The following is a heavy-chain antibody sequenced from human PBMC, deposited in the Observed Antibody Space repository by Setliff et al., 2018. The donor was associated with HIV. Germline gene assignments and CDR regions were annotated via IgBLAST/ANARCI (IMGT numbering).Heavy chain of an antibody. Sequence: SETLSLTCTVSGGSISGAGYYWSWIRQHPGKGLEWIGYIYNTGSAYFNPSLKSRLTISVDTSRNQFSLKLSSVTAADTAVYYCARGYTRGYFSHFDYWGQGTLVTVSS. V-gene: IGHV4-31*03. CDR1: GGSISGAGYY. J-gene: IGHJ4*02. CDR2: IYNTGSA. D-gene: IGHD3-22*01. CDR3: ARGYTRGYFSHFDY.